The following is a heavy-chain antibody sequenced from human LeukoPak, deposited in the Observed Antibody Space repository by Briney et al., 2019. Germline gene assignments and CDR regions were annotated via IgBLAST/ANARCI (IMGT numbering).Heavy chain of an antibody. V-gene: IGHV4-59*01. D-gene: IGHD2-2*01. CDR1: GGSISSYY. CDR3: ARGLGYCSSTSCYPNWFDP. CDR2: IYYSGST. J-gene: IGHJ5*02. Sequence: SETLSLTCTVSGGSISSYYWSWIRQPAGKGLEWIGYIYYSGSTNYNPSLKSRVTVSVDTSKNQFSLKLSSVTAADTAVYYCARGLGYCSSTSCYPNWFDPWGQGTLVTVSS.